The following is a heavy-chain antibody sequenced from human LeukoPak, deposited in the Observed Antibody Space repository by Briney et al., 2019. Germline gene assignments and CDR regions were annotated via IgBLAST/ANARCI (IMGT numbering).Heavy chain of an antibody. CDR1: GYTFTNFV. CDR2: INTNTGNP. J-gene: IGHJ4*02. V-gene: IGHV7-4-1*02. D-gene: IGHD3-22*01. Sequence: ASVKVSCKASGYTFTNFVIHWVRQAPGQGLEWMGWINTNTGNPTYAQGFTGRFVFSLDTSVSTAYLQITSLKAGDTAVYYCATEDSSGYYNFWGQGTLVTVSS. CDR3: ATEDSSGYYNF.